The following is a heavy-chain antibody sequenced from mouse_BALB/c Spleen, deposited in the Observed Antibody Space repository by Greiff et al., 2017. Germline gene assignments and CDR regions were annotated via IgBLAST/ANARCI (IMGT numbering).Heavy chain of an antibody. J-gene: IGHJ3*01. V-gene: IGHV5-4*02. D-gene: IGHD2-3*01. CDR1: GFTFSDYY. Sequence: EVHLVESGGGLVKPGGSLKLSCAASGFTFSDYYMYWVRQTPEKRLEWVATISDGGSYTYYPDSVKGRFTISRDNAKNNLYLQMSSLKSEDTAMYYCARDHDGYYPFAYWGQGTLVTVSA. CDR3: ARDHDGYYPFAY. CDR2: ISDGGSYT.